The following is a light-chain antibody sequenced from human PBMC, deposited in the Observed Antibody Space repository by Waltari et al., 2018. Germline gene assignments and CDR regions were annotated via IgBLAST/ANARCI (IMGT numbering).Light chain of an antibody. Sequence: SYVLTQPPSVSVAPGPTARLPCDGNKIGRKNVHWYQQKPGQAPVLVVYDDGDRPSGIPERFSGSNSGNTATLTISRVDAGDEADYYCQVWDSGSDHYVFGTVTKVTVL. J-gene: IGLJ1*01. V-gene: IGLV3-21*02. CDR3: QVWDSGSDHYV. CDR2: DDG. CDR1: KIGRKN.